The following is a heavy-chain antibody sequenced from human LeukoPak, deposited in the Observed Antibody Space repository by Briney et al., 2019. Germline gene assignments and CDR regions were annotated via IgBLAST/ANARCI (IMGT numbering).Heavy chain of an antibody. Sequence: PSQTLSLTCTVSGGSISSGGYYWSWIRQHPGKGLEWIGYIYYSGSTYYNPSLKSRVTISVGTSKNQFSLKLSSVTAADTAVYYCARDRGPDYGDYADYYYYGMDVWGQGTTVTVSS. CDR1: GGSISSGGYY. V-gene: IGHV4-31*03. D-gene: IGHD4-17*01. CDR3: ARDRGPDYGDYADYYYYGMDV. J-gene: IGHJ6*02. CDR2: IYYSGST.